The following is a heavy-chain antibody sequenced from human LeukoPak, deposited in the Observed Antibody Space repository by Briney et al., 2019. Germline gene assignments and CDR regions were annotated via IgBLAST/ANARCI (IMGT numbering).Heavy chain of an antibody. Sequence: PSETLSLTCTVSGGSISSSSYYWGWIRQPPGKGLEWIGSIYYSGSTYYNPSLKSRVTISVDTSKNQFSLKLSSVTAADTAVYYCARLPIAVAGRYYYYGMDVWGQGTTVTVSS. J-gene: IGHJ6*02. V-gene: IGHV4-39*07. CDR1: GGSISSSSYY. D-gene: IGHD6-19*01. CDR2: IYYSGST. CDR3: ARLPIAVAGRYYYYGMDV.